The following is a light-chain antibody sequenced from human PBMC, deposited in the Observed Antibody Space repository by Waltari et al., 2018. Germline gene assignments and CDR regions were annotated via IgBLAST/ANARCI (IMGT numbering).Light chain of an antibody. CDR3: QPYVRLPAT. CDR1: ASVGRS. J-gene: IGKJ1*01. V-gene: IGKV3-11*01. Sequence: EIVLTQSPGTLSLSPGGRAPPSRRASASVGRSLALYQQRPGQAPRLLIYGASNRAPGFPALFSGSGSGTEFSLTFSRLEPEDFAVYYCQPYVRLPATFGQGTKVEIK. CDR2: GAS.